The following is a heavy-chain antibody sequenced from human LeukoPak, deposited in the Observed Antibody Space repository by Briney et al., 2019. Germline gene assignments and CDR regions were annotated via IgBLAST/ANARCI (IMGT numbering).Heavy chain of an antibody. Sequence: ASVKVSCKASGYTFIGYYLHWVRQAPGQGLEWMGWINPTSGGTYYAQKFQDRVTMTRDTSINTAYMELSRLTSDDTAVYYCARLVGLSTTASYWGQGTLVIVSS. CDR2: INPTSGGT. CDR1: GYTFIGYY. CDR3: ARLVGLSTTASY. V-gene: IGHV1-2*02. D-gene: IGHD5/OR15-5a*01. J-gene: IGHJ4*02.